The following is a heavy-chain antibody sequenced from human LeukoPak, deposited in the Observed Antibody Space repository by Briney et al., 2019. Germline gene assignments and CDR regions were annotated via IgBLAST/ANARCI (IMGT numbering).Heavy chain of an antibody. CDR2: INSDGSVT. CDR1: GFTFGSYW. V-gene: IGHV3-74*01. Sequence: PGGSLRLSCAASGFTFGSYWMHWVRQAPGKGLVWVSRINSDGSVTTYADSVKGRFIISRDYAKNTLYLQMNSLRADDTAVYYCARDRAVAGQLDSFDYWGQGTLVTVSS. D-gene: IGHD6-19*01. J-gene: IGHJ4*02. CDR3: ARDRAVAGQLDSFDY.